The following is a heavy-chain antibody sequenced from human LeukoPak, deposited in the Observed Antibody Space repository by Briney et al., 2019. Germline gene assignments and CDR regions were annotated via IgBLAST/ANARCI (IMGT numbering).Heavy chain of an antibody. D-gene: IGHD5-18*01. CDR2: IKQDGSEK. J-gene: IGHJ6*03. CDR1: GFTFNNYA. V-gene: IGHV3-7*01. CDR3: ARRTAMVTVYYYYYMDV. Sequence: GGSLRLSCAASGFTFNNYAMSWVRQAPGKGLEWVANIKQDGSEKNYVDSVKGRFTISRDNAKNSQYLQMNSLRADDTAVYYCARRTAMVTVYYYYYMDVWGKGTTVTVSS.